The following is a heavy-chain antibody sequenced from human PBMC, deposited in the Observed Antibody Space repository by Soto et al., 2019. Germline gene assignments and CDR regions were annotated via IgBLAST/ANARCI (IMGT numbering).Heavy chain of an antibody. J-gene: IGHJ4*02. CDR2: ISYDGNNN. D-gene: IGHD2-8*02. CDR3: ARGLAKFCTGGRCYGLDY. CDR1: GFTFSDYA. V-gene: IGHV3-30-3*01. Sequence: QVQLVESGGGVVQPGRSLGLSCAASGFTFSDYAMHWVRQAPGKGLEWVAFISYDGNNNYYADSVKGRFTISRDTSKNTLYLHMNSLRPEDTAVYSCARGLAKFCTGGRCYGLDYWGQGTLVTVSS.